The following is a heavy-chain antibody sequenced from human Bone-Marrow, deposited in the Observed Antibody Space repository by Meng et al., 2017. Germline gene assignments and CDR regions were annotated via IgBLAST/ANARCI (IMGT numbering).Heavy chain of an antibody. CDR2: INHSGST. Sequence: QAQLPQWGAGLLKPSETLSLTCVFSGGSFSDYYWSWIRQPPGKGLEWIGEINHSGSTNYNPSLESRATISVDTSQNNLSLKLSSVTAADSAVYYCARGPTTMAHDFDYWGQGTLVTVSS. CDR3: ARGPTTMAHDFDY. V-gene: IGHV4-34*01. CDR1: GGSFSDYY. J-gene: IGHJ4*02. D-gene: IGHD4-11*01.